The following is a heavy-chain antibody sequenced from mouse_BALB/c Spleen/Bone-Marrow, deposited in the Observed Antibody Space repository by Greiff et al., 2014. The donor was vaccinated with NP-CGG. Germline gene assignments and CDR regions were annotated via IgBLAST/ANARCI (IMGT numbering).Heavy chain of an antibody. CDR2: ISSGGSYT. Sequence: EVKLVESGGGLVKPGGSLKLSCAASGFTFSGYAMSWVRQTPEKRLEWVETISSGGSYTYYPDSVKGRFTISRDNAKNTLYLQMSSLRSEDTAMYYCASLTGRDYWGQGTTLTVSA. CDR1: GFTFSGYA. D-gene: IGHD4-1*01. J-gene: IGHJ2*01. CDR3: ASLTGRDY. V-gene: IGHV5-9-3*01.